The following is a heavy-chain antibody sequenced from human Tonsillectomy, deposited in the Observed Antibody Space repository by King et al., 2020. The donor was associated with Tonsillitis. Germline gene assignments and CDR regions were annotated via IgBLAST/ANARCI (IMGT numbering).Heavy chain of an antibody. CDR1: GGSISSSSYH. D-gene: IGHD6-19*01. J-gene: IGHJ6*03. V-gene: IGHV4-39*01. CDR2: VYYTGST. CDR3: ARLKGEQWPYYYYMDV. Sequence: QLQESGPGLVKPSETLSLTCTVSGGSISSSSYHWGWIRQPPGKGLEWIGSVYYTGSTYYNSSLESRLTMSVDTSKNQFSLRLNSVTAADTAVYYCARLKGEQWPYYYYMDVWGKGTTVTVSS.